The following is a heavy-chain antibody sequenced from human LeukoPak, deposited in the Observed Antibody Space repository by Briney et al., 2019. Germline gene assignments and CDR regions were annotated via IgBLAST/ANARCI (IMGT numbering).Heavy chain of an antibody. J-gene: IGHJ4*02. CDR1: GFSFISYS. CDR3: ARDGDGLKPLDY. V-gene: IGHV3-21*01. CDR2: ISSSSSDI. D-gene: IGHD5-24*01. Sequence: GGSLRLSCAASGFSFISYSMNWVRQAPGKGLEWVSSISSSSSDIYYADSVKGRFTISRDNAKNPLYLQMNSLRAEDTAIYYCARDGDGLKPLDYWGQGTLVIVSS.